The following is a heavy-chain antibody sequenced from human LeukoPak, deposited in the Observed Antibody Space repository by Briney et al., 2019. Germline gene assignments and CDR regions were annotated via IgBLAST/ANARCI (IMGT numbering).Heavy chain of an antibody. CDR3: ARTVIRGYSYGPSYYFDY. D-gene: IGHD5-18*01. Sequence: PSETLSLTCTVSGGSISTYYWSWMWQPPGKGLEWIGCMYNSGSTNYNPSLKSRVTISVDTSKNQFSLKLSSVTVADTAVYYCARTVIRGYSYGPSYYFDYWGQGTLVTVSS. V-gene: IGHV4-59*08. CDR2: MYNSGST. J-gene: IGHJ4*02. CDR1: GGSISTYY.